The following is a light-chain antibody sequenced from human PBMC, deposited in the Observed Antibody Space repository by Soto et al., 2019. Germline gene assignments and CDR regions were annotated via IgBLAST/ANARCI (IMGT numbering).Light chain of an antibody. J-gene: IGLJ2*01. CDR3: QSFDSSLIAVV. CDR1: SSNIGAGSD. V-gene: IGLV1-40*01. CDR2: ANS. Sequence: QSVLTQPPSVSGAPGRRVPISCPGSSSNIGAGSDVHWYQQLPGTAPKLLIYANSNRPSGVPDRFSGSKSGTSASLAITGLQAEDEADYYCQSFDSSLIAVVFGGGTKLTVL.